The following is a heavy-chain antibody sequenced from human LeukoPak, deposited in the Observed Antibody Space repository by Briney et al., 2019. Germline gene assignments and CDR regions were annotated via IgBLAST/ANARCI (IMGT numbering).Heavy chain of an antibody. CDR1: GFTFSSYE. CDR3: ARDLGHYYDSSGYFLEYFQH. CDR2: ISSSGSTI. V-gene: IGHV3-48*03. D-gene: IGHD3-22*01. J-gene: IGHJ1*01. Sequence: GGSLRLSCAASGFTFSSYEMNWVRQAPGKGLEWVSYISSSGSTIYYADSVKGRFTISRDNAKNSLYLQMNSLRAEDTAVYYCARDLGHYYDSSGYFLEYFQHWGQGTLVTVSS.